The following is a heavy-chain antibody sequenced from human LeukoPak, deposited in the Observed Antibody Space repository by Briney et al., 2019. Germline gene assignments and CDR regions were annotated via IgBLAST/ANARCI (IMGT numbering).Heavy chain of an antibody. CDR3: AKEYDYVWGSYRSPHYFDY. CDR1: GFTFSSYA. D-gene: IGHD3-16*02. J-gene: IGHJ4*02. V-gene: IGHV3-23*01. CDR2: ISGSGGST. Sequence: PGGSLRLSCAASGFTFSSYAMSWVRQAPGKGLEWVSAISGSGGSTYYADSVKGRFTISRDNSKNTLYLQMNGLRAEDTAVYYCAKEYDYVWGSYRSPHYFDYWGQGTLVTVSS.